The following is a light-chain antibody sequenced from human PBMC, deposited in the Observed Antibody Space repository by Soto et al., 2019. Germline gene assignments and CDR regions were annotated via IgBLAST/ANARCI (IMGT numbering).Light chain of an antibody. J-gene: IGKJ4*01. Sequence: DIVMTQSPDSLPVSLGERATINYKSRQVLLYSSNNKNYLAWYQQKPGQPPKLLIYWASTRESGVPDRFSGSGSGTDFTLTISSLQAEDVAVYYCQQYYSTPPTFGGGTKVDIK. CDR3: QQYYSTPPT. CDR2: WAS. CDR1: QVLLYSSNNKNY. V-gene: IGKV4-1*01.